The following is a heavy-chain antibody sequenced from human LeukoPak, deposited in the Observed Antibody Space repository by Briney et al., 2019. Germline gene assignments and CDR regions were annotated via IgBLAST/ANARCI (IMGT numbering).Heavy chain of an antibody. CDR3: AKAGGRLRLDLDY. CDR2: IRYDGSNK. Sequence: GGSLRLSCAASGFTFSSYGMHWFRQAPGKGLEGVAFIRYDGSNKYYADSVKGRFTISRDNSKNTLYLQMNSLRAEDTAVYYCAKAGGRLRLDLDYWGQGTLVTVSS. D-gene: IGHD1-1*01. CDR1: GFTFSSYG. J-gene: IGHJ4*02. V-gene: IGHV3-30*02.